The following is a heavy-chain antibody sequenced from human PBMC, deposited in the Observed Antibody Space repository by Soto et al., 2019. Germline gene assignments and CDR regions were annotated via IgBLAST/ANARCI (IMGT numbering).Heavy chain of an antibody. CDR3: ARYSSSSGRQAGDYYYYGMDV. V-gene: IGHV4-59*01. D-gene: IGHD6-6*01. CDR2: IYYSGST. J-gene: IGHJ6*02. CDR1: GGSISSYY. Sequence: PXGTLSLTCTVSGGSISSYYGSWIRQPPGKGLGWIGYIYYSGSTNYNPSLKSRVTISVDTSKNQFSLKLSSVTAADTAVYYCARYSSSSGRQAGDYYYYGMDVWGQGTTVTVSS.